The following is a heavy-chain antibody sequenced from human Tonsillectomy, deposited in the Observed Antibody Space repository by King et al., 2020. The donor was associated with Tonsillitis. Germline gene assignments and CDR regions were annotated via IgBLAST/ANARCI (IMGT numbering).Heavy chain of an antibody. D-gene: IGHD6-13*01. CDR3: ARDPHKYSASWSYAFYI. CDR2: ISDDGNNK. V-gene: IGHV3-30-3*01. Sequence: VKLVESGGGVVQPGRSLRLTCAGSGFAFSTYPMHWVRQAPGKGLEWVAVISDDGNNKFYADSVKGRFTISRDNPKNTLFLQMNSLRAEDTAVYFCARDPHKYSASWSYAFYIWGQGTMVTVSS. CDR1: GFAFSTYP. J-gene: IGHJ3*02.